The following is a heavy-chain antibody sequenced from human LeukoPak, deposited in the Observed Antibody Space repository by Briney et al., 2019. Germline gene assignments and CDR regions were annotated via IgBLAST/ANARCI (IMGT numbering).Heavy chain of an antibody. V-gene: IGHV1-69*04. J-gene: IGHJ5*02. CDR2: IIPILGIA. CDR3: ARDGSPILAAAGRRWVWFDP. CDR1: GGTFSSYA. Sequence: GASVKVSCKASGGTFSSYAISWVRQAPGQGLEWMGRIIPILGIANYAQKFQGRVTITADKSTSTAYMELSSLRSEDTAVYYCARDGSPILAAAGRRWVWFDPWGQGTLVTVSS. D-gene: IGHD6-13*01.